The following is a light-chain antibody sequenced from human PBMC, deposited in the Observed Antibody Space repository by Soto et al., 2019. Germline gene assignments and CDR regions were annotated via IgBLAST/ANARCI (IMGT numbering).Light chain of an antibody. CDR2: EVS. CDR3: SSYAGSNNPYV. CDR1: SSDVGGYNY. Sequence: QSVLTQPPSASGCPGQSVTISCTGTSSDVGGYNYVSWYQQHPGKAPKLMIYEVSKRPSGVPDRFSGSKSGNTASLTVSGLQAEDEADYYCSSYAGSNNPYVFGTGTRSPS. V-gene: IGLV2-8*01. J-gene: IGLJ1*01.